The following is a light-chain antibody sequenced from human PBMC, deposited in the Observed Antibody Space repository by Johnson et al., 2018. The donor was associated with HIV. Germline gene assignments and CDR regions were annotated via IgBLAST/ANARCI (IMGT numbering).Light chain of an antibody. CDR2: DTY. Sequence: QSVLTQPPSVSAAPGQKVTISCSGSNSNIGNNYISWYQQLPRTAPKLLIYDTYKRPSGIPDRFSASKSGTSATLGITGLQTGDEADYYCGTWDSSLNAYVFGTGTKVTGL. J-gene: IGLJ1*01. CDR3: GTWDSSLNAYV. V-gene: IGLV1-51*01. CDR1: NSNIGNNY.